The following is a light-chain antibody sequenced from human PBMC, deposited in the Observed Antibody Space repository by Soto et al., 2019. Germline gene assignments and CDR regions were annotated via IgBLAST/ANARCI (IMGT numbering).Light chain of an antibody. CDR2: LRS. CDR3: MQALQTPRT. CDR1: QSLLHSNGDTY. Sequence: DIVMPQSPLSLPVTPGEPASISCRSSQSLLHSNGDTYLAWYLQKPGQSEQLLIYLRSLRAAGVTDRFSGGGSGTDFTLKIRRVEAEDVGVYYCMQALQTPRTFGQGTKVEIK. V-gene: IGKV2-28*01. J-gene: IGKJ1*01.